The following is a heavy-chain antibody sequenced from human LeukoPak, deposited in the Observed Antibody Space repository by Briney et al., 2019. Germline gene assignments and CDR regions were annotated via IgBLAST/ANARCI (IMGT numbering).Heavy chain of an antibody. CDR2: ISSSGSTI. CDR1: GFTFSSYN. Sequence: GSLRLSCAASGFTFSSYNMNWVRQAPGKGLEWVSYISSSGSTIYYADSVKGRFTISRDNAKNSLYLQMNSLRAEDTAVYYCAELGITMIGGVWGKGTTVTISS. CDR3: AELGITMIGGV. V-gene: IGHV3-48*03. J-gene: IGHJ6*04. D-gene: IGHD3-10*02.